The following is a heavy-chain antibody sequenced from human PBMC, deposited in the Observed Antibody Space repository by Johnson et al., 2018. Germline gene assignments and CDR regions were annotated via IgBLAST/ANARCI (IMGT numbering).Heavy chain of an antibody. CDR1: GFIFSDYQ. CDR3: ARSVAFDL. V-gene: IGHV3-11*04. CDR2: ITNDGTTT. Sequence: VQLWETGGALVKHGGSLRLSCTASGFIFSDYQMSWIRQAPGKGLEWVAYITNDGTTTHFAGSVRGRFTTSRDNAKNSLYLQMNSLRAEDMAVYYCARSVAFDLWGQGTMVTISS. J-gene: IGHJ3*01. D-gene: IGHD4-17*01.